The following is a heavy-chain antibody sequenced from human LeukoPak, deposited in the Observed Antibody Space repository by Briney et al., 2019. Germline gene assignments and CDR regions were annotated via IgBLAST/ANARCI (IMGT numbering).Heavy chain of an antibody. J-gene: IGHJ6*03. CDR3: TRVGASNYDILTGRYYYYYMDV. V-gene: IGHV3-73*01. CDR1: GFTFSGSA. D-gene: IGHD3-9*01. Sequence: GGSLKLSCAASGFTFSGSAMHWVRQASGKGLEWVGRIRSKANSYATAYAASVKGRFTISREDSKNTAYLQMNSLKTEDTAVYYCTRVGASNYDILTGRYYYYYMDVWGKGTTVTISS. CDR2: IRSKANSYAT.